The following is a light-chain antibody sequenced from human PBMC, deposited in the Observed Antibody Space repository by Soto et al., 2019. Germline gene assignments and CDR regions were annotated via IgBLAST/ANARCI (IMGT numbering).Light chain of an antibody. J-gene: IGKJ2*01. Sequence: EIVMTQSPATLSLSPGERAALSCRASQSINSELAWYQQKPGQPPMLLIYGASTSATGVPARFTGSESGSEFTLTISGLQSEDFAVYYCQQGHNWPLTFGQGTRLEI. CDR2: GAS. CDR3: QQGHNWPLT. CDR1: QSINSE. V-gene: IGKV3-15*01.